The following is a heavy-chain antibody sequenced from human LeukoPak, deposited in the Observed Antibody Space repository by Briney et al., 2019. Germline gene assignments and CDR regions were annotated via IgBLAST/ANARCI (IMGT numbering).Heavy chain of an antibody. CDR2: ISTSGGST. Sequence: GGSLRLSCVASGFTFSSYAMNWVRQAPGKGLEWVSVISTSGGSTYYADSVKGRFTISRDNSKNTLYLQMNSLRAEDTAIYYCAKELYCSSTGCAQFDPWGQGTLVTVSS. V-gene: IGHV3-23*01. CDR1: GFTFSSYA. CDR3: AKELYCSSTGCAQFDP. D-gene: IGHD2-2*01. J-gene: IGHJ5*02.